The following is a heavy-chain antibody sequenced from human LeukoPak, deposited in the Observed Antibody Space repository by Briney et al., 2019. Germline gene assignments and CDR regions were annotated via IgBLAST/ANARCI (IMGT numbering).Heavy chain of an antibody. V-gene: IGHV4-59*01. CDR1: GGSISSYY. J-gene: IGHJ4*02. CDR2: IYYSGST. CDR3: ARAGDDYGDCGVSYFDY. Sequence: SETLSLTCTVSGGSISSYYWSWIRQPPGEGLEWIGYIYYSGSTNYNPSLKSRVTISVDTSKNQFSLKLSSVTAADTAVYYCARAGDDYGDCGVSYFDYWGQGTLVTVSS. D-gene: IGHD4-17*01.